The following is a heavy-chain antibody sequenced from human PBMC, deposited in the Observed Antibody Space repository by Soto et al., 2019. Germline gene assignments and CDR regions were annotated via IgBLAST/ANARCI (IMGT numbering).Heavy chain of an antibody. CDR1: GGSISTYY. V-gene: IGHV4-59*01. Sequence: QVQLQESGPGLVKPSETLSLTCTVSGGSISTYYWSWIRPPPGKGLEWIGYIYYSGSTNYNPSLTSRVTISVDTSKNQFSLKLSSVSAADTAVYYCARDGSRYDFWSGPYYFDYWGQGTLVTVSS. D-gene: IGHD3-3*01. CDR3: ARDGSRYDFWSGPYYFDY. CDR2: IYYSGST. J-gene: IGHJ4*02.